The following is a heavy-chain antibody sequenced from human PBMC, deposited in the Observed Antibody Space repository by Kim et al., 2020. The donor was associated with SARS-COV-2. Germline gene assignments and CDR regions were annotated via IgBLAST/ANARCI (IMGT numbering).Heavy chain of an antibody. CDR3: AKRIQDSSGYYRKTYYFDY. D-gene: IGHD3-22*01. J-gene: IGHJ4*02. Sequence: ARFTRSRDSSKNTLYLQMNSLRAEDTAVYYCAKRIQDSSGYYRKTYYFDYWGQGTLVTVSS. V-gene: IGHV3-23*01.